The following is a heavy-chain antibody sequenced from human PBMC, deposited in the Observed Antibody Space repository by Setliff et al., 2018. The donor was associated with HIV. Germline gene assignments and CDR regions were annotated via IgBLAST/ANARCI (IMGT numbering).Heavy chain of an antibody. J-gene: IGHJ4*02. CDR2: IYYSGST. CDR3: ARGYGAAGGGY. D-gene: IGHD6-25*01. CDR1: GGSISSYY. V-gene: IGHV4-59*08. Sequence: PSETLSLTCKVSGGSISSYYWSWIRQPPGKGLEWIGYIYYSGSTNYSPSLRSRVTISVDTSKNLFSLKLSSVTAADTAVYYCARGYGAAGGGYWGQGTLVTVSS.